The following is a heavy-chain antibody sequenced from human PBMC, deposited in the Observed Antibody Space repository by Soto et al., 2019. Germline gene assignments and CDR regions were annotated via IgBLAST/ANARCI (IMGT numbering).Heavy chain of an antibody. D-gene: IGHD6-19*01. Sequence: ASVKVSCKASGYTFTSYDINWVRQATGQGLEWMGWMNPNSGNTDYAQKFQGRVTMTRNTSISTAYMELRSLRSDDTAVYYCARRGAVAGPVPFDYWGQGTLVTVSS. CDR1: GYTFTSYD. V-gene: IGHV1-8*01. J-gene: IGHJ4*02. CDR3: ARRGAVAGPVPFDY. CDR2: MNPNSGNT.